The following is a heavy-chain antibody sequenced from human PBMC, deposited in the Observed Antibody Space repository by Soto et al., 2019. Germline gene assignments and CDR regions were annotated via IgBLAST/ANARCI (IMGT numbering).Heavy chain of an antibody. D-gene: IGHD4-17*01. CDR3: AKDHLETTVTTPSY. V-gene: IGHV3-30*18. CDR1: GFRFDDYV. Sequence: VQLVESGGGLGQPGRSLRLSCEGSGFRFDDYVMHWVRQAPGKGLEWVAVISYDGNNKYYADSVKGRFTISRDNFKNTLYLQMDSLRAEDTAMYYCAKDHLETTVTTPSYWGQGTLVTVSS. CDR2: ISYDGNNK. J-gene: IGHJ4*02.